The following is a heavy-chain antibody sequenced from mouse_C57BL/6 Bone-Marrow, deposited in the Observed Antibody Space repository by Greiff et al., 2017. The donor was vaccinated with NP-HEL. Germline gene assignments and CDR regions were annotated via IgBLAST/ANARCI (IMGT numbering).Heavy chain of an antibody. J-gene: IGHJ1*03. V-gene: IGHV10-1*01. CDR2: IRSKSNNYAT. CDR3: VRPLRGYFDV. Sequence: EVQLVESGGGLVQPKGSLKLSCAASGFSFNTYAMNWVRQAPGKGLEWVARIRSKSNNYATYYADSVKDRFTISRDDSESMLYLQMNNLKTEDTAMYYCVRPLRGYFDVWGTGTTVTVSS. CDR1: GFSFNTYA. D-gene: IGHD1-1*01.